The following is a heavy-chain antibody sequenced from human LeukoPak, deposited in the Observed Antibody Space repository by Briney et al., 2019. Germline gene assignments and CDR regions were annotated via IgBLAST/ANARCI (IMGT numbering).Heavy chain of an antibody. Sequence: QSGESLRLSCAASGFSVSNKYMSWVRQAPGKGLEWVSVIYTGGDTYYADSVRGRFTISRDNSKNTVNLQMNSLRAEDTALYYCAGGQMFTSGGFDDWGQGTLVTVSS. V-gene: IGHV3-53*01. CDR2: IYTGGDT. D-gene: IGHD6-19*01. CDR3: AGGQMFTSGGFDD. CDR1: GFSVSNKY. J-gene: IGHJ4*02.